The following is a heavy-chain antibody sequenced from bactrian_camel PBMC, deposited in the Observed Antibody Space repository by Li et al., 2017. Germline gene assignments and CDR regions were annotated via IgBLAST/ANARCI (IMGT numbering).Heavy chain of an antibody. J-gene: IGHJ6*01. D-gene: IGHD3*01. V-gene: IGHV3S1*01. CDR3: AAQDSRCSLQRHRFRF. CDR1: GFTASSYC. Sequence: HVQLVESGGGSVQAGGSLNVSCVYSGFTASSYCLAWFRKSPGMEREGVAALFPPSGSTTYADSVKGRFTISQAGGRNTVTLHMNNLKPEDTALYYCAAQDSRCSLQRHRFRFWGQGTQVTVS. CDR2: LFPPSGST.